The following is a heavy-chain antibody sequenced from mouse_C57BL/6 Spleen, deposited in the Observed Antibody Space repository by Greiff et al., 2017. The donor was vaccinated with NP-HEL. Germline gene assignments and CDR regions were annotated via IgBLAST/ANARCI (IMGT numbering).Heavy chain of an antibody. V-gene: IGHV1-52*01. CDR3: ASGGYYGNPGFGY. Sequence: QVQLQQPGAELVRPGSSVKLSCKASGYTFTSYWMHWVKQRPIQGLEWIGNIDPSDSDTHYNQKFKGKATLTVDKSSSTAYMQLSCLTSEDSAVYYCASGGYYGNPGFGYWGQGTTLTVSS. CDR2: IDPSDSDT. J-gene: IGHJ2*01. CDR1: GYTFTSYW. D-gene: IGHD2-1*01.